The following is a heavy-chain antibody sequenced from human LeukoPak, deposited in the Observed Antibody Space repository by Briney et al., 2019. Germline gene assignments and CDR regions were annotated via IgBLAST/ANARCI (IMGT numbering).Heavy chain of an antibody. J-gene: IGHJ4*02. V-gene: IGHV3-53*04. CDR3: ARVGDSSSWYPGYFDY. CDR2: IYSGGST. D-gene: IGHD6-13*01. CDR1: GFTVSSNY. Sequence: GGSLRLSRAASGFTVSSNYMSWVRQAPGKGLEWVSVIYSGGSTYYADSVKGRFTISRHNSKNTLYLQMNSLRAEDTAVYYCARVGDSSSWYPGYFDYWGQGTLVTVSS.